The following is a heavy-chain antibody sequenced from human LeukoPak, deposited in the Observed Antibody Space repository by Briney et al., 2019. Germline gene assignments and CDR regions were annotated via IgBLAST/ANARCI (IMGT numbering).Heavy chain of an antibody. Sequence: SETLSLTCTVSGGSISTRNYYWGWVRQPPGKGLEWIGSISYSGRTYYNPSLKSRVTISVDTSKNQFSLRLSSVTAADTAVYYCAREGSSWYDYWGQGTLVTVSS. CDR1: GGSISTRNYY. CDR2: ISYSGRT. V-gene: IGHV4-39*07. D-gene: IGHD6-13*01. J-gene: IGHJ4*02. CDR3: AREGSSWYDY.